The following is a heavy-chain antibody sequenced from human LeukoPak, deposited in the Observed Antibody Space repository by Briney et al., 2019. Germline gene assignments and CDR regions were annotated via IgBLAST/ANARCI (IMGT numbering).Heavy chain of an antibody. J-gene: IGHJ4*02. Sequence: GGSLRLSCAVSGFTFSNYGMIWARQALGKGLEWVSAIGASGGTTYYADSVRGRLTISRDNSRSTMYLQMNNLRAEDTALYYCAKLVDSASTYWGQGTLVTVSS. CDR2: IGASGGTT. CDR1: GFTFSNYG. CDR3: AKLVDSASTY. V-gene: IGHV3-23*01. D-gene: IGHD6-6*01.